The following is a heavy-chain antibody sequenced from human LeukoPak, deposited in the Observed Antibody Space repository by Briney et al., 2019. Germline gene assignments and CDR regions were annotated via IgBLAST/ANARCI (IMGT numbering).Heavy chain of an antibody. CDR3: ARDPTVTTPY. D-gene: IGHD4-11*01. CDR1: GFTFSSYS. J-gene: IGHJ4*02. Sequence: GGSLRLSCVASGFTFSSYSMNWVRQAPGKGLEWVSSISSSSSYIYYADSVKGRFTISRDNAKNSLYLQMNSLRAEDTAVYYCARDPTVTTPYWGQGTLVTVSS. V-gene: IGHV3-21*01. CDR2: ISSSSSYI.